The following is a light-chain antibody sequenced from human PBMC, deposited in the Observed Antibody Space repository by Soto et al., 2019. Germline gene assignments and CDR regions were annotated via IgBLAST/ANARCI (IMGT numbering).Light chain of an antibody. J-gene: IGLJ3*02. CDR3: SSLTTSDTWV. Sequence: QSALTQPASVSGSPGQSITISCSGGSSDVGNYNRVSWYRQHPGKAPQLIVYEVKNRPSGVSNRFSGSKSGNTASLTISGLQAEGEADYFCSSLTTSDTWVIGGGTKVTVL. V-gene: IGLV2-14*02. CDR1: SSDVGNYNR. CDR2: EVK.